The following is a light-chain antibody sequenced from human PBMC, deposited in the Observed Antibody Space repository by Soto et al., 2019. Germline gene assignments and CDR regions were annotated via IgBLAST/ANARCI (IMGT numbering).Light chain of an antibody. V-gene: IGKV1-5*01. Sequence: DIQMTQSPSTLSASVGDRVTMARRDSQRMNTWLTWYQKKKGKAPTLLIFDASSLETGVKSRFSGSGSGTEFTLTINSLPPDDFGHYYCHHKTVAQGTKV. CDR3: HHKT. CDR2: DAS. CDR1: QRMNTW. J-gene: IGKJ1*01.